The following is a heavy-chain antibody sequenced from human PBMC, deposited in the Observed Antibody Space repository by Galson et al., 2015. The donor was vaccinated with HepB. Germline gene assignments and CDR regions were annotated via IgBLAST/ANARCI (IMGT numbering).Heavy chain of an antibody. CDR3: ARFSWGSVPYVDY. Sequence: QSGAEVKKPGESLKISCRGSGYGFATYWIGWVRQMPGKGLEWMGIIYPDDSDSRYSPSFQGQVTISADKSISTAYLQWISLKALDTAMYYCARFSWGSVPYVDYWGQGTLVTVSS. J-gene: IGHJ4*02. CDR2: IYPDDSDS. CDR1: GYGFATYW. V-gene: IGHV5-51*03. D-gene: IGHD3-16*01.